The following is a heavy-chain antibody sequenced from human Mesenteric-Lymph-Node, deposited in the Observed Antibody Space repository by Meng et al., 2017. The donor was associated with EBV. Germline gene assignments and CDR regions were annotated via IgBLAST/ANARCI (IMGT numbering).Heavy chain of an antibody. Sequence: LQLQESGPELLKPSQPLSLTCTVSGGSVNSGGYSWSWIRQSPEKGLEWIGYVHHSGLTYYNPSLETRVIISLERSKNQFSLKLTSVTAADTAVYYCAGGDYVNQFNYWGQGTLVTVSS. V-gene: IGHV4-30-2*06. CDR1: GGSVNSGGYS. J-gene: IGHJ4*02. CDR3: AGGDYVNQFNY. CDR2: VHHSGLT. D-gene: IGHD4-17*01.